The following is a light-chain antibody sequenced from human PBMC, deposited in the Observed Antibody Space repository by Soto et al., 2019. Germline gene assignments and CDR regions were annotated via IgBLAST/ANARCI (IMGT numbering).Light chain of an antibody. CDR1: QGISTL. Sequence: AIQLTQSPSSLSASVGDRVTITCRASQGISTLLAWYQQKPGKAPKVLIYESSLLQSGVPSRFSGSGSGTEFTLTISILQSEDFAVYYCQQYNNWPITFGQGTRLEIK. CDR3: QQYNNWPIT. CDR2: ESS. V-gene: IGKV1D-13*01. J-gene: IGKJ5*01.